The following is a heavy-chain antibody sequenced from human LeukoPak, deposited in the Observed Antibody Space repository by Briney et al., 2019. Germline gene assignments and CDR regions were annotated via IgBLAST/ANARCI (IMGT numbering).Heavy chain of an antibody. CDR3: ARMNGDYGFRNYFYYGLDV. CDR2: MCYSGST. Sequence: SETLSLTCTVSGASISGYYWNWIRQPPGKGLEWIGYMCYSGSTNYNPSLKSRVTMSGNTSKNELSLKLSSVTAADTAVYYCARMNGDYGFRNYFYYGLDVWGQGTTVTVSS. V-gene: IGHV4-59*08. J-gene: IGHJ6*02. D-gene: IGHD4-17*01. CDR1: GASISGYY.